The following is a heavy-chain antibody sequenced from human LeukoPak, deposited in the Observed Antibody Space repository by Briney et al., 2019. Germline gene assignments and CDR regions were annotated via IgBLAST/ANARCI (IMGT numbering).Heavy chain of an antibody. V-gene: IGHV3-23*01. Sequence: GGSLRLSCAASGFTFSSYVMSWVRQAPGKGLEWVSTISGSGGSTYYTDSVKGRLTISTDNSKNTLYLQMNSLRAEDTALYYWAKEVGYFDYWGQGTLVTVSS. CDR2: ISGSGGST. CDR1: GFTFSSYV. D-gene: IGHD1-26*01. CDR3: AKEVGYFDY. J-gene: IGHJ4*02.